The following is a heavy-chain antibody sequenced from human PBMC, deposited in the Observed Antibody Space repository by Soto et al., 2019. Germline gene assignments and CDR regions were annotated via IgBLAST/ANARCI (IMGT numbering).Heavy chain of an antibody. CDR3: ARSYYGSGSNDAFDI. CDR2: IYSGGST. D-gene: IGHD3-10*01. J-gene: IGHJ3*02. Sequence: EVQLVESGGGLVQPGGSLRLSCAASGFTVSSNYMSWVRQAPGKGLEWVSVIYSGGSTYYADSVKGRFTISRDNSKNTLYLQMDILRAEDTAVYYCARSYYGSGSNDAFDIWGQGTMVTVSS. CDR1: GFTVSSNY. V-gene: IGHV3-66*01.